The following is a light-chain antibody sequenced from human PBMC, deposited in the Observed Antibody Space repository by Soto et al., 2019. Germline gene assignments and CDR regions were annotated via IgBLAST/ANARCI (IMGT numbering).Light chain of an antibody. J-gene: IGKJ5*01. CDR2: VAS. CDR3: QQSYSIPFT. CDR1: QSIGSR. Sequence: DIQMTQSPPSLSASVGDRVTVTCRASQSIGSRLNWYQQKSGIAPKLLIYVASSLQSGVPSRFSGSGSGTDFTLTISSLQPEDIATYYCQQSYSIPFTFGQGTRLEIK. V-gene: IGKV1-39*01.